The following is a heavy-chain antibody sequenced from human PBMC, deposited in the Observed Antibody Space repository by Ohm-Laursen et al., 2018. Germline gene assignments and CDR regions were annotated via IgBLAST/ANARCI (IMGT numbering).Heavy chain of an antibody. Sequence: GASVKVSCKASGYTFTSYYMHWVQQAPGKGLEWMGLVDPEDGETIYAEKFQGRVTITADTSTDTAYMELSSLRSEDTAVYYCATSRITGTTRGLDYWGQGTLVTVSS. CDR3: ATSRITGTTRGLDY. CDR2: VDPEDGET. J-gene: IGHJ4*02. CDR1: GYTFTSYY. V-gene: IGHV1-69-2*01. D-gene: IGHD1-7*01.